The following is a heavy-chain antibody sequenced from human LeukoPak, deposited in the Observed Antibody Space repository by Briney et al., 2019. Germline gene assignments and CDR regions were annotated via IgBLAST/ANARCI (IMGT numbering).Heavy chain of an antibody. J-gene: IGHJ4*02. Sequence: PSETLSLTCTVSGGSISSYYWSWIRQPAGKGLEWIGRIYTSGSTNYNPSLKSRVTMSVDTSKNQFSLKLSTVTAADTAVYYCARDPPVWGSHRYTGGFDYWGQGTLVTVSS. CDR2: IYTSGST. CDR1: GGSISSYY. CDR3: ARDPPVWGSHRYTGGFDY. V-gene: IGHV4-4*07. D-gene: IGHD3-16*02.